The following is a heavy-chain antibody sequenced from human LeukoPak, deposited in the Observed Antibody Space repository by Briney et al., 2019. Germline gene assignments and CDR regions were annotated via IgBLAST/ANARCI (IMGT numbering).Heavy chain of an antibody. CDR1: GFTFSRYA. CDR3: GGDGGGGLRFLEWLAFDMDV. D-gene: IGHD3-3*01. V-gene: IGHV3-23*01. Sequence: GGSLRLSCAASGFTFSRYAMSWVRQAPGKGLEWVSAISGSGGSTYYADSVKGRFTISRDNSKNTLYLQMNSLRAEDTAVYYCGGDGGGGLRFLEWLAFDMDVWGQGTTVTVSS. J-gene: IGHJ6*02. CDR2: ISGSGGST.